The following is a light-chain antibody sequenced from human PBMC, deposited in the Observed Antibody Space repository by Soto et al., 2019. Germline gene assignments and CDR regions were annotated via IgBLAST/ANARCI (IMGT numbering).Light chain of an antibody. V-gene: IGKV3-15*01. Sequence: EIVMTPSPATLSVSPGERATLSCRASQSVSSNLAWYQQKPGQAPRLLIYGASTRATGIPARFSGSGSGTDFTLTISRLEPEDFAVYYCQQYGSLSWTFGQGTRLEIK. CDR1: QSVSSN. CDR3: QQYGSLSWT. CDR2: GAS. J-gene: IGKJ5*01.